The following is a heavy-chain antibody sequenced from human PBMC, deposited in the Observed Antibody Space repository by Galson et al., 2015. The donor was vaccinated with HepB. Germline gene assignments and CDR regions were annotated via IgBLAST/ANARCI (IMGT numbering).Heavy chain of an antibody. CDR3: ARETPDTYYFDS. CDR2: IFAGGGST. J-gene: IGHJ4*02. Sequence: VRQAPGQGPEWMGKIFAGGGSTRYAERFQGRVTLTRDSSTSTIYMEVSSLRSDDTAVYYCARETPDTYYFDSWGQGTLVTVSS. V-gene: IGHV1-46*01. D-gene: IGHD2-15*01.